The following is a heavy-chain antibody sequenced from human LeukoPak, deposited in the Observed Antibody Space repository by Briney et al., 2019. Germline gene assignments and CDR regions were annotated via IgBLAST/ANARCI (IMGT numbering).Heavy chain of an antibody. CDR3: AKVKMAVPDY. Sequence: GGSLRLSCAASGFTFSSYGMYWVRQAPGKGLEWVAFTRYDGSNKYYADSVKGRFTISRDNSKNTLYLQMNSLRAEDTAVYYCAKVKMAVPDYWGQGTLVTVSS. CDR1: GFTFSSYG. D-gene: IGHD5-24*01. V-gene: IGHV3-30*02. J-gene: IGHJ4*02. CDR2: TRYDGSNK.